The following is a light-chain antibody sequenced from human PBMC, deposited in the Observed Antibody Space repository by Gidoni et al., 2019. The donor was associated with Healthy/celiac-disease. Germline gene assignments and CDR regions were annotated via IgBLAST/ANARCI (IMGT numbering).Light chain of an antibody. V-gene: IGKV1-39*01. Sequence: SLSASVGDRVTITCRASQSISSYLNWYQQKPGKAPKLLIYAASSLQSGVPSRFSGSGSGTDFTLTISSLQPEDFATYYCQQSYSTPQTFGQGTKVEIK. CDR1: QSISSY. J-gene: IGKJ1*01. CDR2: AAS. CDR3: QQSYSTPQT.